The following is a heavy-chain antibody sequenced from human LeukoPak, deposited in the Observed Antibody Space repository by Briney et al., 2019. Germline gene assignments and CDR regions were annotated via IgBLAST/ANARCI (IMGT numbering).Heavy chain of an antibody. V-gene: IGHV4-61*02. D-gene: IGHD6-13*01. J-gene: IGHJ5*02. CDR1: GGSISSGSYY. CDR3: AKSYSSSDNWFDP. CDR2: IYTSGST. Sequence: SQTLSLTCTVSGGSISSGSYYWSWIRQPAGKGLEWIGRIYTSGSTNYNPSLKSRVTISLDTSKNQFSLNLSSVTAADTAVYYCAKSYSSSDNWFDPWGQGTLVTVSS.